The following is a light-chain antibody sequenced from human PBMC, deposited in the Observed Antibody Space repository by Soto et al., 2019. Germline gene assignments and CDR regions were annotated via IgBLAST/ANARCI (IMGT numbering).Light chain of an antibody. J-gene: IGLJ3*02. CDR2: TNS. CDR3: QSYDSSLSALV. CDR1: SSNIGAGYD. V-gene: IGLV1-40*01. Sequence: QSVLTQPTSVSGAPGQGVTISCAGTSSNIGAGYDVHWYQQVPGTAPKLLIYTNSNRPSGVPDRFSGSKSGTSASLAITGLQAADEADYYCQSYDSSLSALVFGGGTQLTVL.